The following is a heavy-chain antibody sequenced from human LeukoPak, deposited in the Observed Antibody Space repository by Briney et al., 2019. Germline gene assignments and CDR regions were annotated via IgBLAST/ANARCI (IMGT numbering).Heavy chain of an antibody. Sequence: SETLSLTCTVSGGSISSYYWSWIRQPAGKGLEWIGRIYTSGSTNYNPSLKSRVTMSVDTSKNQFSLKLSSVTAADTAVDYCARDHYYDSSGYWLYYFDYWGQGTLVTVSS. V-gene: IGHV4-4*07. CDR2: IYTSGST. CDR1: GGSISSYY. CDR3: ARDHYYDSSGYWLYYFDY. J-gene: IGHJ4*02. D-gene: IGHD3-22*01.